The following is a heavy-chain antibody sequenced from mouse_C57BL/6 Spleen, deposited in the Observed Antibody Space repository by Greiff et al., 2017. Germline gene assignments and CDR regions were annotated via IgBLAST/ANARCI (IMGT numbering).Heavy chain of an antibody. Sequence: QVQLQQSGAELVKPGASVKMSCKASGYAFTSYWMHWVKQRPGRGLEWIGRIDPDSGGTKYNGKFKGKATLTADKSSSTAYMQLSSLTSEDSAVYCCARSFAGGYWGQGTTLTVSS. CDR2: IDPDSGGT. J-gene: IGHJ2*01. CDR3: ARSFAGGY. D-gene: IGHD6-1*01. V-gene: IGHV1-72*01. CDR1: GYAFTSYW.